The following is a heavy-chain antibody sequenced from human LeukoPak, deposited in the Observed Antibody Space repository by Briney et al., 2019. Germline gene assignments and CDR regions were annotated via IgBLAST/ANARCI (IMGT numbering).Heavy chain of an antibody. CDR3: AKDSSTSNPYYGLDV. CDR1: GFTFGSYG. Sequence: PGRSLRLSCAVSGFTFGSYGMHWVRQAPGKGLEWVVVISHDGGNKYYADSVKGRFTISRDNSKKTLYLQMDSLRSEDTAVYYCAKDSSTSNPYYGLDVWGQGTTVTVSS. V-gene: IGHV3-30-3*01. D-gene: IGHD4-11*01. J-gene: IGHJ6*02. CDR2: ISHDGGNK.